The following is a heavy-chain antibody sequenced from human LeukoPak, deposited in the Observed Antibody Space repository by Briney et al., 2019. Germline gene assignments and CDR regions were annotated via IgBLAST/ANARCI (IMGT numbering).Heavy chain of an antibody. J-gene: IGHJ6*04. Sequence: GGSLRLFCAASGFTFSSYWIHWVRQAPGKGLVWVSRINSVGSSTSYADSVKGRFTISRDNAKNTLYLQMNSLRAEDTAVYYCARDRGSSCLDVWGKGTTVTVSS. D-gene: IGHD6-13*01. V-gene: IGHV3-74*01. CDR3: ARDRGSSCLDV. CDR2: INSVGSST. CDR1: GFTFSSYW.